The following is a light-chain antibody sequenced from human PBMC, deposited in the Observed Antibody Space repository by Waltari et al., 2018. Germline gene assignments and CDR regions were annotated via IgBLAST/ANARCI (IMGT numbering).Light chain of an antibody. CDR2: QDS. Sequence: SYELTQPPSVSVSPGQTASITCSGDNLGDKYACWYQQKPGQSPVLVIYQDSKRPSGIPERFSGSNSGNTATLTIGGTQAMDEADYYCQAWDSSTGVFGGGTKLTIL. CDR3: QAWDSSTGV. CDR1: NLGDKY. V-gene: IGLV3-1*01. J-gene: IGLJ3*02.